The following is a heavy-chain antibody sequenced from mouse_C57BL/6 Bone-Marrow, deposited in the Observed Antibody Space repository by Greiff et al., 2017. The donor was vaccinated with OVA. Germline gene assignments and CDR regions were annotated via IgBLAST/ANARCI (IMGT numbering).Heavy chain of an antibody. D-gene: IGHD3-2*02. V-gene: IGHV1-58*01. CDR2: IYIGNGYT. Sequence: EVKLVESGAELVRPGSSVKMSCKTSGYTFTSYGINWVKQRPGQGLEWIGYIYIGNGYTEYNEKFKGKATLTSDTSSSTAYMQLSSLTSEDSAIYFCAGTAQVSYAMDYWDQGTSVTVSS. CDR1: GYTFTSYG. CDR3: AGTAQVSYAMDY. J-gene: IGHJ4*01.